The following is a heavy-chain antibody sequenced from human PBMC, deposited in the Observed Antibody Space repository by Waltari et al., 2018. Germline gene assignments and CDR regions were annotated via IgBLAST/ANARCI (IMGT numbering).Heavy chain of an antibody. D-gene: IGHD2-2*01. CDR1: GFIFSVSS. Sequence: EVQLLESGGGLVQPGGPLRLSCVGSGFIFSVSSMSWVRQAPGKGLEWVSIISSDSVTTFYADSMKGRFTVSRDNSKNTLYLQLNSLRVEDTAIYYCARSMGTPTRNFDFWGQGSLVTVSS. CDR2: ISSDSVTT. CDR3: ARSMGTPTRNFDF. V-gene: IGHV3-23*01. J-gene: IGHJ4*02.